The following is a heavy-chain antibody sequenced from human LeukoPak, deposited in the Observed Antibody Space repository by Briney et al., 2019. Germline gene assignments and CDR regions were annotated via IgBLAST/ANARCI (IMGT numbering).Heavy chain of an antibody. CDR3: ARGAITYYDFWSGYYRGYYYYGMDV. V-gene: IGHV1-8*02. CDR2: MNPNSGNT. CDR1: GGTFSSYA. J-gene: IGHJ6*02. Sequence: ASVKVSCKASGGTFSSYAINWVRQATGQGLEWMGWMNPNSGNTGYAQKFQGRVTMTRNTSISTAYMELSSLRSEDTAVYYCARGAITYYDFWSGYYRGYYYYGMDVWGQGTTVTVSS. D-gene: IGHD3-3*01.